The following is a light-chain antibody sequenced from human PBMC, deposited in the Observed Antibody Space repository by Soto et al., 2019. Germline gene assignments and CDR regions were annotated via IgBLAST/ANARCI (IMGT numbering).Light chain of an antibody. CDR2: GAS. V-gene: IGKV1-5*01. CDR3: QHHNSYSQT. CDR1: QSIRYY. J-gene: IGKJ1*01. Sequence: DIQLTQSPPTLSASVGDRVTITCRASQSIRYYLAWYQQMPGKAPKLLIYGASSLQSGVPSRFSGRGSGTEFTFTISSLQPDDFATYFCQHHNSYSQTFGQGTKVEIK.